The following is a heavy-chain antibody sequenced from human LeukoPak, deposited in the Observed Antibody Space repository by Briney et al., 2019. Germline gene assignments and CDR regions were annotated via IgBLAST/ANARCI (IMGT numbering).Heavy chain of an antibody. V-gene: IGHV3-7*01. Sequence: GGSLRLSCAASGFTFSNYWMNWVRQAPGKGLEWVANIKQDGSEKYYVDSVEGRFTVSRDNTKNSLYLQMNSLRAEDTAVYYCARGNVAVSRDYWGQGTLATVSS. D-gene: IGHD2-15*01. CDR3: ARGNVAVSRDY. J-gene: IGHJ4*02. CDR1: GFTFSNYW. CDR2: IKQDGSEK.